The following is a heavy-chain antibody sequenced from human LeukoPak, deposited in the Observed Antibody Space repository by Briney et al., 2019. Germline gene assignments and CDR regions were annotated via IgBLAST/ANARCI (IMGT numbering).Heavy chain of an antibody. Sequence: SGGSLRLSCEASGFTFTTYSMTCVRQAPGKGLEWFSIISSGSSAIFSADALKGRFTISRDDAKNLLYLDMNSLRAEDTAVYYCARGHTAVTRHFDFWGQGTLVTVSS. J-gene: IGHJ4*02. V-gene: IGHV3-21*01. CDR1: GFTFTTYS. CDR3: ARGHTAVTRHFDF. CDR2: ISSGSSAI. D-gene: IGHD4-17*01.